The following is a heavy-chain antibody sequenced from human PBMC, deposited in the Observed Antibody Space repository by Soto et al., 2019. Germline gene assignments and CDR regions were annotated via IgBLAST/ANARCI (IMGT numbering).Heavy chain of an antibody. J-gene: IGHJ6*02. V-gene: IGHV4-34*01. Sequence: SETLSLTCAVYGGSFSGYYWSWIRQPPGKGLEWIGEINHSGSTNYNPSLKSRVTISVDTSKNQFSLKLSSVTAADTAVYYCARVVVAATRFRYYYSGMDVWGQGTTVTVSS. CDR1: GGSFSGYY. CDR3: ARVVVAATRFRYYYSGMDV. D-gene: IGHD2-15*01. CDR2: INHSGST.